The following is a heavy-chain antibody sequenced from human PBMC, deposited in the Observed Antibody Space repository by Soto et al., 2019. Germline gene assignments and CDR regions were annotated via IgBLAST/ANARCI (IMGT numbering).Heavy chain of an antibody. CDR3: AKESSRFFDWLAKPAHYFDS. Sequence: EVLLLESGGGLVQPGGSLTVSCEASGFTFSRSAMSWVRQAPGKGLEWVSGLSGSGDSPSYADSVLGRFTISRDNYKDTVYLVMDSLRADDTAVYYCAKESSRFFDWLAKPAHYFDSWGQGTLVSVSS. CDR1: GFTFSRSA. CDR2: LSGSGDSP. D-gene: IGHD3-9*01. J-gene: IGHJ4*02. V-gene: IGHV3-23*01.